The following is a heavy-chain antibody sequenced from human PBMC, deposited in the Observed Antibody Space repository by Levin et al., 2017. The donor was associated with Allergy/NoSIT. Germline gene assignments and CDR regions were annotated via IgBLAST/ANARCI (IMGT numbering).Heavy chain of an antibody. CDR1: GFSFSGYN. Sequence: GESLKISCAASGFSFSGYNMNWVRQAPGKGLEWVASISSNSVYIFYADSLKGRFTISRDNAKNSLYLQINSLRAEDRAVYYCASGGSGWPFDNWGQGTLVTFSS. CDR3: ASGGSGWPFDN. D-gene: IGHD6-19*01. J-gene: IGHJ4*02. V-gene: IGHV3-21*01. CDR2: ISSNSVYI.